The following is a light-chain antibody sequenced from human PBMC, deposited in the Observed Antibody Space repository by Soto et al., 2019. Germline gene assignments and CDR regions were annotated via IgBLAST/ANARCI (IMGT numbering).Light chain of an antibody. V-gene: IGKV3-15*01. CDR2: DAS. CDR3: QQYDIWPPYT. Sequence: EIVLTQSPGTLSLSPGDGATLSCRASQSVSSGYLAWYQQKPGQAPRLLIYDASTRATGIPPRFSGGGSGTEFTVTISSLQSEDFAIYYCQQYDIWPPYTFGQGTKVDNK. CDR1: QSVSSGY. J-gene: IGKJ2*01.